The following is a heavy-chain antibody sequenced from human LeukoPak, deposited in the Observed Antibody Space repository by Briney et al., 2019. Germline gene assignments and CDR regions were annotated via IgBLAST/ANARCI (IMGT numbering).Heavy chain of an antibody. CDR2: ISGSGGST. J-gene: IGHJ4*02. CDR3: ANDRIPLDY. Sequence: PGGSLRLSCAASGFTISSYAMSWVRQAPGKGLEWVSAISGSGGSTYYADSVKGRFTITRDNSKNTLYLQMNSLRAEDTAVYYCANDRIPLDYWGQGTLVTVSS. D-gene: IGHD5-18*01. CDR1: GFTISSYA. V-gene: IGHV3-23*01.